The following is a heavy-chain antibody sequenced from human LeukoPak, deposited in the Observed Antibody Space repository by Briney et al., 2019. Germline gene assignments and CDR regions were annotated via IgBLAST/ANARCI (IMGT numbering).Heavy chain of an antibody. V-gene: IGHV3-13*01. J-gene: IGHJ3*02. D-gene: IGHD3-22*01. CDR3: TREAFTDSTGYYFSPFDM. CDR1: GFTFSNYD. CDR2: INTAGRT. Sequence: PGGSLRLSCEASGFTFSNYDMHWVRQTAGKGLEWVALINTAGRTFYPGSVKGRFTISRENAKRSLYLQMNSLTADDTAVYYCTREAFTDSTGYYFSPFDMWGQGTMVTVSS.